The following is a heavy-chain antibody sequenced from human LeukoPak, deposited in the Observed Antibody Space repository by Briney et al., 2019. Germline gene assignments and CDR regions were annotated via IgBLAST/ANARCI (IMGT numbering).Heavy chain of an antibody. J-gene: IGHJ4*02. Sequence: GGSLRLSCAASGFTFSHYYIDWVRQAPGKGLEWVSGISASGDVTFHADPVKGRFTISRDNSKNTLYLQMNSLRAEDTAVYYCARDRDYGGNSSDYWGQGTLVTVSS. CDR1: GFTFSHYY. CDR3: ARDRDYGGNSSDY. CDR2: ISASGDVT. V-gene: IGHV3-23*01. D-gene: IGHD4-23*01.